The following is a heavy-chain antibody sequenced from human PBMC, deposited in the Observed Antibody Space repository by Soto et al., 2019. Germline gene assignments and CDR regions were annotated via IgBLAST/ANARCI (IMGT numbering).Heavy chain of an antibody. J-gene: IGHJ6*02. CDR3: ARRSCIYNICYGNYYGMGV. CDR1: GFTFSSYG. D-gene: IGHD2-2*01. Sequence: PGGSLRLSCAASGFTFSSYGMHWVRQAPDKGLEWVAVIWYDGSTKFYTDSVKGRFTISRDNSKNTLYLQMNSLRDEDTAVYYCARRSCIYNICYGNYYGMGVWGQGTTVTVSS. CDR2: IWYDGSTK. V-gene: IGHV3-33*01.